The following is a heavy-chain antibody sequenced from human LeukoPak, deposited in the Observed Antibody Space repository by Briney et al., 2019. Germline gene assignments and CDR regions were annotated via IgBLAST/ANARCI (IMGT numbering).Heavy chain of an antibody. J-gene: IGHJ4*01. CDR3: AKARYYYDSSGYYYYFDY. D-gene: IGHD3-22*01. CDR1: GFTFSSYA. CDR2: ISGSGGST. Sequence: GGSLRLSCAASGFTFSSYAMSWVRQAPGKGLEWVSGISGSGGSTYYADSVKGRFTISRDNSKNTVYLQMNSLRADDTAVYYCAKARYYYDSSGYYYYFDYWGQGTLVTVSS. V-gene: IGHV3-23*01.